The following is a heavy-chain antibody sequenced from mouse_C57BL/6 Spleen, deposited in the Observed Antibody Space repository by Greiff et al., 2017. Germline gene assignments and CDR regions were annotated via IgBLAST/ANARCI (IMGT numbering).Heavy chain of an antibody. CDR1: GYSFTDYN. V-gene: IGHV1-39*01. CDR3: ANIDYYGSSYAMDY. J-gene: IGHJ4*01. CDR2: INPKYGTT. D-gene: IGHD1-1*01. Sequence: VQLKESGPELVKPGASVKISCKASGYSFTDYNMNWVKQSNGKSLEWIGVINPKYGTTSYNKKFKGKATLTVDQSSSTAYMQLNSLTSEDSAVYYCANIDYYGSSYAMDYWGQGTSVTVSS.